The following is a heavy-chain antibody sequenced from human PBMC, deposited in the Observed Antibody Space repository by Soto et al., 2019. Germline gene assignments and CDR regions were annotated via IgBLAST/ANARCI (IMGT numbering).Heavy chain of an antibody. Sequence: GGSLRLSCAASGFTFDDYAMHWVRQAPGKGLEWVSGISWNSGSIGYADSVKGRFTISRDNAKNSLYLQMNSLRAEDTALYYCAKGDSPGYSSGRYDGSGAFDIWGQGTMVTVSS. CDR3: AKGDSPGYSSGRYDGSGAFDI. V-gene: IGHV3-9*01. CDR2: ISWNSGSI. J-gene: IGHJ3*02. CDR1: GFTFDDYA. D-gene: IGHD6-19*01.